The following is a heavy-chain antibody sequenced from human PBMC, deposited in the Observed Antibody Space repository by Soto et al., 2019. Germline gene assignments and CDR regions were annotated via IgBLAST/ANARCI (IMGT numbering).Heavy chain of an antibody. J-gene: IGHJ4*02. CDR2: IDPGDSSA. Sequence: GESLKISCHGSGYTFFSFWIVWVRQVPGKGLEWVGRIDPGDSSATYSSTFQGHVTISADRSTRSAYLQWRSLRASDTAIYFCARRYCSRADCYSDSWGQGSLVTVSS. V-gene: IGHV5-10-1*01. CDR1: GYTFFSFW. CDR3: ARRYCSRADCYSDS. D-gene: IGHD2-2*01.